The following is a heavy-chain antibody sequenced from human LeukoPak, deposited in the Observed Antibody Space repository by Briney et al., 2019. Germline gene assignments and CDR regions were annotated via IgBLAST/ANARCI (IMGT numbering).Heavy chain of an antibody. CDR1: GGSIISSYY. Sequence: SETLSLTCTVSGGSIISSYYWGWFRQPPGKGLEWIGTIFYSGSTCYNPSLKSRVTISVDTSKNQFSLKLSSVTASDTTVFYCARLGRVSDYESWFDPWGQGTLVSVSS. D-gene: IGHD4-17*01. J-gene: IGHJ5*02. CDR2: IFYSGST. V-gene: IGHV4-39*01. CDR3: ARLGRVSDYESWFDP.